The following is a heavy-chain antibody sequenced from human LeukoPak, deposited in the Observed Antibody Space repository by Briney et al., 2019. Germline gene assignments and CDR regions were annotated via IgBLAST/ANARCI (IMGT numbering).Heavy chain of an antibody. J-gene: IGHJ4*02. V-gene: IGHV3-23*01. CDR3: AKDPNYDFWSGYADY. CDR1: GFTFSSYA. CDR2: IGGSGGST. Sequence: GGSPRLSCAASGFTFSSYAMSWVRQAPGKGLEWVSAIGGSGGSTYYADSVKGRFTISRDNSKNTLYLQMNSLRAEDTAVYYCAKDPNYDFWSGYADYWGQGTLVTVSS. D-gene: IGHD3-3*01.